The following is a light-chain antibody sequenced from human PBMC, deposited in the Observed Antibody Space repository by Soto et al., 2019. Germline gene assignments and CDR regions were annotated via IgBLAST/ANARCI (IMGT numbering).Light chain of an antibody. CDR2: EVS. Sequence: QSALTQPVSVSGSPGQSITISRTGTSSDVGGSDYVSWYQQHPGKAPKLMIYEVSYRPSGVSNRFSGSKSGNTASLTISGLQADDEADYYCNSYTTTGTLVFGGGTKLTVL. J-gene: IGLJ3*02. CDR3: NSYTTTGTLV. CDR1: SSDVGGSDY. V-gene: IGLV2-14*01.